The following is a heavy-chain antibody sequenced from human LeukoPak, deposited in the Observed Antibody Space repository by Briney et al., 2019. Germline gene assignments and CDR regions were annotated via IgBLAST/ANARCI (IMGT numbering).Heavy chain of an antibody. Sequence: PGGSLRLSYAASGFTVSSNYMNWVRQAPGKGLEWVSVIYIGGYTNYADTVKGRFTVSRDNSKNTLYLQMNSLRAEDTAVYYCARASALGAAGQLDYWGQGTLVTASS. CDR2: IYIGGYT. J-gene: IGHJ4*02. CDR1: GFTVSSNY. CDR3: ARASALGAAGQLDY. V-gene: IGHV3-66*01. D-gene: IGHD6-13*01.